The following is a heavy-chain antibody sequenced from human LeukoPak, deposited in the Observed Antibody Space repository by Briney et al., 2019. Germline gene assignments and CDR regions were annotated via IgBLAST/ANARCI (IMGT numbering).Heavy chain of an antibody. CDR3: AKDRGGGFFDY. J-gene: IGHJ4*02. D-gene: IGHD3-16*01. Sequence: GGSLRLSCAASGFSFSDHYMDWVRQAPGKGLEWVARIRNKANTYITEYAASARGRFIISRDDSKNSLYLQMNSLKTEDTAVYYCAKDRGGGFFDYWGQGALVTVSS. CDR2: IRNKANTYIT. V-gene: IGHV3-72*01. CDR1: GFSFSDHY.